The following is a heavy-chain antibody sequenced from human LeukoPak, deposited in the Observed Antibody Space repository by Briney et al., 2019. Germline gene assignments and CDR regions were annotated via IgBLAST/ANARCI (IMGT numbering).Heavy chain of an antibody. D-gene: IGHD5-12*01. J-gene: IGHJ6*02. V-gene: IGHV5-51*01. CDR3: ARQETGGYSGYDLKSYYYYGMDV. CDR1: GYSFTSYW. Sequence: GESLKISCKGSGYSFTSYWIGWVRQMPGKGLEWMGIIYPGDSDTRYSPSFQGQVTISADKSISTAYLQWSSLKASDTAMYYCARQETGGYSGYDLKSYYYYGMDVWGQGTTVTVSS. CDR2: IYPGDSDT.